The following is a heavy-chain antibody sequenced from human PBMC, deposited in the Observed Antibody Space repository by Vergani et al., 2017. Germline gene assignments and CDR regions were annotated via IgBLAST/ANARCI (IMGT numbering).Heavy chain of an antibody. CDR3: AKGSYYYDSSGYYAN. CDR1: GFTFDDYA. V-gene: IGHV3-9*01. D-gene: IGHD3-22*01. Sequence: EVQLVESGGGLVQPGRSLRLSCAASGFTFDDYAMHWVRQAPGKGLEWVSGSSWNSGSIGYADSVKGRFTISRDNAKNSLYLQMKSLRAEDTALYYCAKGSYYYDSSGYYANWGQGTLVTVSS. J-gene: IGHJ4*02. CDR2: SSWNSGSI.